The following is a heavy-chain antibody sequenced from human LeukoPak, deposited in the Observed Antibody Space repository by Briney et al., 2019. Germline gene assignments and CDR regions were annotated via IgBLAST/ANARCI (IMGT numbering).Heavy chain of an antibody. CDR3: AKNSRAPIYYYYGMDV. J-gene: IGHJ6*02. CDR2: ISYDGSNK. V-gene: IGHV3-30*18. D-gene: IGHD4-11*01. CDR1: GFTFSSYG. Sequence: PGGSLRLSCAASGFTFSSYGMHWVRQASGKGLEWVAVISYDGSNKYYADSVKGRYTISRDNSKNTLYLQMNSLRAEDTAVYYCAKNSRAPIYYYYGMDVWGQGTTVTVSS.